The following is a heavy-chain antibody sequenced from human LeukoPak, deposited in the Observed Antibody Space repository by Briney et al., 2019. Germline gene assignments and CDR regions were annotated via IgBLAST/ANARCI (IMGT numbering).Heavy chain of an antibody. Sequence: SVKVSCKASGGTFSSYAISWVRQAPGQGLEWMGGIIPIFGTANYAQKFQGRVTITADEPTSTAYMELSSLRSEDTAVYYCARLHNGYNSIPRTPRADYWGQGTLVTVSS. CDR3: ARLHNGYNSIPRTPRADY. V-gene: IGHV1-69*13. D-gene: IGHD5-24*01. CDR1: GGTFSSYA. CDR2: IIPIFGTA. J-gene: IGHJ4*02.